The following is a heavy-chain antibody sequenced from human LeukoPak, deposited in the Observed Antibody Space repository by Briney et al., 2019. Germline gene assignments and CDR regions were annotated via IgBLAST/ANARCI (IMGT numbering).Heavy chain of an antibody. CDR1: EFTFSGYW. J-gene: IGHJ4*02. V-gene: IGHV3-7*01. CDR2: INQDGSEK. CDR3: ARGGFVGAADY. D-gene: IGHD6-13*01. Sequence: PGGSLRLSCAASEFTFSGYWMNWVRQAPGKGPEWVANINQDGSEKHYVDSVKGRFTISRDNAKNSLFLKMNSLRVEDTAVFYCARGGFVGAADYWGQGTLVTVSS.